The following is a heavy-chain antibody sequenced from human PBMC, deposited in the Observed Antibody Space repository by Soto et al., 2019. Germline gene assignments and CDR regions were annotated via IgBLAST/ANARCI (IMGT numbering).Heavy chain of an antibody. V-gene: IGHV4-59*01. CDR2: IYYSGST. CDR3: ARDSSSSYYYYMDV. Sequence: SETLSLTCTVSGGSISSYYWSWIRQPPGKGLEWIGYIYYSGSTNYNPSLKSRVTISVDTSKNQFSLKLSSVTAADTAVYYCARDSSSSYYYYMDVWGKGTTVTVSS. D-gene: IGHD6-6*01. J-gene: IGHJ6*03. CDR1: GGSISSYY.